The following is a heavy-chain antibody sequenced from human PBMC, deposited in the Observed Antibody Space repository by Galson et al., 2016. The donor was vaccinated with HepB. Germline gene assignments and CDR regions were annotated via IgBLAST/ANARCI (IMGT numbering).Heavy chain of an antibody. J-gene: IGHJ4*02. V-gene: IGHV3-30*03. Sequence: SLRLSCAASGFTIRSYYMSWVRQAPGKGREGVAVISYDATKKFYADSVKGRFSIPRDNSNSTLYLQMNSLRPEATAVYFCARDHLVWFGGYFFDNWGQGTLVTVSS. CDR1: GFTIRSYY. CDR2: ISYDATKK. CDR3: ARDHLVWFGGYFFDN. D-gene: IGHD3-10*01.